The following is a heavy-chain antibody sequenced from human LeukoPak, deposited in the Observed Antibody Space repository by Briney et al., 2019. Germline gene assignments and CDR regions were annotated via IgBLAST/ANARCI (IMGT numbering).Heavy chain of an antibody. V-gene: IGHV3-23*01. D-gene: IGHD3-16*02. CDR3: AKDTYYDYVWGSYRYPLDY. J-gene: IGHJ4*02. CDR2: ISGSGGST. CDR1: GFTFSSYA. Sequence: GGSLRLSCAASGFTFSSYAMSWVRQAPGKGLEWVSAISGSGGSTYYADSVKGRFTIFRDNSKNTLYLQMNSLRAEDTAVYYCAKDTYYDYVWGSYRYPLDYWGQGTLVTVSS.